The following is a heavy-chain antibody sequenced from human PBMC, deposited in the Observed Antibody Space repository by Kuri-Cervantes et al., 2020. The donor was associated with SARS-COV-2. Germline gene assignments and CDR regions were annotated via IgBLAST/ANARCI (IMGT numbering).Heavy chain of an antibody. J-gene: IGHJ3*01. CDR1: GFTFSSYS. V-gene: IGHV3-48*04. CDR2: ISSSSSTI. CDR3: VKDESNYDILTGTRDAFDA. Sequence: GESLKISCAASGFTFSSYSMNWVRQAPGKGLEWVSYISSSSSTIYYADSVKGRFTISRDNSKNKLYLQMSSLRAEDTAIYYCVKDESNYDILTGTRDAFDAWGQGTMVTVSS. D-gene: IGHD3-9*01.